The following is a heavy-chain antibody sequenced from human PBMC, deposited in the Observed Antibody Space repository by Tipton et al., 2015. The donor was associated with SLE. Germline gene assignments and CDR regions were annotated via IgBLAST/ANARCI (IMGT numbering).Heavy chain of an antibody. CDR3: AKSLLVIISPPID. CDR1: GFTFDDYA. J-gene: IGHJ4*02. V-gene: IGHV3-9*01. CDR2: ISWNGEEI. Sequence: SLRLSCAASGFTFDDYAMHWVRQSPGKGLEWVAGISWNGEEIEYEDSVKGRFTISRDNAKNSLHLELNSLRVEDTAVYYCAKSLLVIISPPIDWGQGTLVTVSS. D-gene: IGHD3-10*01.